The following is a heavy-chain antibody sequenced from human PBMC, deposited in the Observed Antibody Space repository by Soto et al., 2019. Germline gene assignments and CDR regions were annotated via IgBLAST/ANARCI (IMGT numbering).Heavy chain of an antibody. D-gene: IGHD3-3*01. CDR1: GFSLSTSGVG. V-gene: IGHV2-5*02. Sequence: QITLKESGPTLVKPTQTLTLTCTFSGFSLSTSGVGVGWIRQPPGKALEWLALIYWDDDKRYRPSLKSRLTLTKDTAKKQVALTMTNMDPVDTATYSSAHSQALLRFLEWLSYWFDPWAQGTLVTVSS. J-gene: IGHJ5*02. CDR3: AHSQALLRFLEWLSYWFDP. CDR2: IYWDDDK.